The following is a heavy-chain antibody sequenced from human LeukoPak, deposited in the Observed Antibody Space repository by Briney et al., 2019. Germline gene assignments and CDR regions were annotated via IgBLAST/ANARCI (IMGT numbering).Heavy chain of an antibody. CDR1: GGSFSGYY. Sequence: NPSETLSLTCAVYGGSFSGYYWSWIRQPPGKGLEWIGEINHSGSTDYNPSLKSRVTISVDTSKNQFSLKLSSVTAADTAVYYCARGNYGSGSPPLDYWGQGTLVTVSS. D-gene: IGHD3-10*01. CDR3: ARGNYGSGSPPLDY. J-gene: IGHJ4*02. CDR2: INHSGST. V-gene: IGHV4-34*01.